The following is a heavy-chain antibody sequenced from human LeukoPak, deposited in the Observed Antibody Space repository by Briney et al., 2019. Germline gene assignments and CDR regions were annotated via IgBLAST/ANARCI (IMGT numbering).Heavy chain of an antibody. CDR3: ARVRDDYSNYRYYYYYMDV. V-gene: IGHV4-39*01. Sequence: SETLSLTCTVSGGSISSSSYYWGWIRQPPGKGLEWIGSIYYSGSTYYNPSLKSRVTISVDTSKNQFSLKLSSVTAADTAVYYCARVRDDYSNYRYYYYYMDVWGKGTTVTVSS. D-gene: IGHD4-11*01. J-gene: IGHJ6*03. CDR1: GGSISSSSYY. CDR2: IYYSGST.